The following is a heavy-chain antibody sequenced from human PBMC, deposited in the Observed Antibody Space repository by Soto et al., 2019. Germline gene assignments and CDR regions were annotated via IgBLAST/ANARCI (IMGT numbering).Heavy chain of an antibody. CDR3: ARDRGNFDSREFDAFDI. CDR2: IYSGGST. CDR1: GFTVSSNS. V-gene: IGHV3-53*01. Sequence: EVQLVESGGGLIQPGGSLRLSCAASGFTVSSNSMSWVRQAPGKGLEWVSVIYSGGSTYYADSVKGRFTISRDNSKNTLYLQMNSLRAEDTAVYYCARDRGNFDSREFDAFDIWGQGTMVTVSS. D-gene: IGHD3-22*01. J-gene: IGHJ3*02.